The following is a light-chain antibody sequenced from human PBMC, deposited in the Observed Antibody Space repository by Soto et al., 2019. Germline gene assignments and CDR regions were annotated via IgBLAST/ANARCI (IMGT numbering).Light chain of an antibody. J-gene: IGKJ1*01. CDR3: QQYNSQLT. CDR1: QSISSY. V-gene: IGKV1-39*01. Sequence: IPMAQSPSPLSASLGDSVTITCRASQSISSYLNWYQQKPGKAPKLLIYAASSLQSGVPSRFSGSGSGTDFTLTISSLQPDDFATYYCQQYNSQLTFGQGTKVDIK. CDR2: AAS.